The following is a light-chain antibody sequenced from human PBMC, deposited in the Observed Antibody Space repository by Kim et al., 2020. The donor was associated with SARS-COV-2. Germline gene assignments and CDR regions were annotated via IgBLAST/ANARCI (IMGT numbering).Light chain of an antibody. V-gene: IGLV3-19*01. CDR2: GKN. J-gene: IGLJ1*01. Sequence: SSELTQDPAVSVALGQTVRITCQGDSLRSYYVSWYQQKPGQAPVLVIYGKNNRPSGIPDRFSGSSSGNTASLTITGAQAEDEADYYCNSRDSSGNHPDVFGTGTKVTVL. CDR3: NSRDSSGNHPDV. CDR1: SLRSYY.